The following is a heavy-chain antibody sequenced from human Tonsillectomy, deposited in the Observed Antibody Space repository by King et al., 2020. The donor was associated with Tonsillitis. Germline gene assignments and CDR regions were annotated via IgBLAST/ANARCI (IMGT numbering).Heavy chain of an antibody. D-gene: IGHD1-26*01. CDR1: GFMFGAYN. J-gene: IGHJ4*02. CDR2: FNWDGGGT. CDR3: ARDQRGSYDY. V-gene: IGHV3-43*01. Sequence: VQLVESGGVVVQPGGSLRLSCAASGFMFGAYNMHWVRQPPGSGLEFFSLFNWDGGGTYYADSVKGRFTISRDNSKNSLFLQMNGLRPEDTAFYYCARDQRGSYDYWGQGTLVTVSS.